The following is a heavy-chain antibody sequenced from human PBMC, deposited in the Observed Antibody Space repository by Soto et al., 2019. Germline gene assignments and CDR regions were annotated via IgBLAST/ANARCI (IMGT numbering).Heavy chain of an antibody. J-gene: IGHJ5*02. Sequence: TLSLTCXVXGGSISSGGYYWSWIRQHPGKGLEWIGYIYYSGSTYYNPSLKSRVTISVDTSKNQFSLKLSSVTAADTAVYYCARDRGSGWSNWFDPWGQGTLVTVSS. CDR1: GGSISSGGYY. D-gene: IGHD6-19*01. V-gene: IGHV4-31*03. CDR2: IYYSGST. CDR3: ARDRGSGWSNWFDP.